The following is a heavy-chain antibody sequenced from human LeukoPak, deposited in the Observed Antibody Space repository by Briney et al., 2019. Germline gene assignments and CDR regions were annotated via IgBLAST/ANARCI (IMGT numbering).Heavy chain of an antibody. CDR2: ISSSSSYI. Sequence: GGSLRLSCAASGFTFSSYSMNWVRQAPGKGLEWVSSISSSSSYIYYADSVKGRFTISRDNAKNSLYLQMNSLRAEDTAVYYCARPIGGYYYMDVWGKGTTVTVSS. V-gene: IGHV3-21*01. J-gene: IGHJ6*03. D-gene: IGHD3-16*02. CDR3: ARPIGGYYYMDV. CDR1: GFTFSSYS.